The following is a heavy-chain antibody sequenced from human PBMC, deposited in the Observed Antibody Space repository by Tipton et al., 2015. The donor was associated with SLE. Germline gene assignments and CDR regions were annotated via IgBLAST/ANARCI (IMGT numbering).Heavy chain of an antibody. Sequence: TLSLTCTVSGGSISSGGYCWNWIRQRPGKGLEWIGYIYHSGATYYNLSLKNRVTISIDTSKNQFSLRLTSVTAADTAVYFCARDRVPAIISQSGYMDVWGNGTTVSVSS. D-gene: IGHD2-2*01. CDR2: IYHSGAT. CDR1: GGSISSGGYC. CDR3: ARDRVPAIISQSGYMDV. J-gene: IGHJ6*03. V-gene: IGHV4-31*03.